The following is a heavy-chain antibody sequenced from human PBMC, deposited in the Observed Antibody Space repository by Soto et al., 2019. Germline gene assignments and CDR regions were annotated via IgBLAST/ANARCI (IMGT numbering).Heavy chain of an antibody. CDR3: AREVGSGWFDY. D-gene: IGHD6-19*01. CDR1: GFTFSSYG. Sequence: GGSMRLSCAASGFTFSSYGMHWVRQAPGKGLEWVAVIWYDGSNKYYADSVKGRFTISRDNSKNTLYLQMNSLRAEDTAVYYCAREVGSGWFDYWGQGTLVTVSS. V-gene: IGHV3-33*01. J-gene: IGHJ4*02. CDR2: IWYDGSNK.